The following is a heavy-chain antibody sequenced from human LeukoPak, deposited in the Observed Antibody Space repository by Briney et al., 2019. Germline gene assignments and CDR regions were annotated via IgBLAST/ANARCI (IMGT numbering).Heavy chain of an antibody. D-gene: IGHD5-18*01. J-gene: IGHJ4*02. CDR1: GYTFTNYG. CDR3: ARVGDTAMVTDY. Sequence: ASVKVSCKASGYTFTNYGISWVRQAPGQGLEWMGWISADNGDTNYAQKLQGRVTMTTDTSTSTAYMELRSLRSDDTAVYYCARVGDTAMVTDYWGQGTLVTVSS. V-gene: IGHV1-18*01. CDR2: ISADNGDT.